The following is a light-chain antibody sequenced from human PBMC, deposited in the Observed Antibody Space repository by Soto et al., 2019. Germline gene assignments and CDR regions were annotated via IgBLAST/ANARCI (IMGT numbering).Light chain of an antibody. Sequence: EVVLTQSPATLSLSPGERATLSCRASQRVSSFLAWYQQKPGQAPRLLIYDASSRATGVPDRFSGSGSGTDFTLTISSLQFEDFAVYYCQQYNNWPRTFGQGTKVDIK. V-gene: IGKV3-11*01. CDR2: DAS. CDR1: QRVSSF. J-gene: IGKJ1*01. CDR3: QQYNNWPRT.